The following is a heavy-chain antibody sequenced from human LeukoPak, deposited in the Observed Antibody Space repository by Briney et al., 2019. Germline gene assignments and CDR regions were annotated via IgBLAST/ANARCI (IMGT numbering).Heavy chain of an antibody. CDR2: ISSSSRYI. D-gene: IGHD3-22*01. J-gene: IGHJ4*02. Sequence: GSLRLSCAASGFTFSSYSMNWVRQAPGKGLEWVSSISSSSRYIFYADSVKGRFTISRDNAKNSLYLQMNSLRAEDTAVYYCARDRSDYYDSSGYYRGELDYWGQGTLVTVSS. V-gene: IGHV3-21*01. CDR3: ARDRSDYYDSSGYYRGELDY. CDR1: GFTFSSYS.